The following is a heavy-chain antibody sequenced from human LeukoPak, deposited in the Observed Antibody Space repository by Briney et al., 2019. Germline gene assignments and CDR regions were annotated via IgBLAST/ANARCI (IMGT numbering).Heavy chain of an antibody. CDR2: ITTSSSYT. J-gene: IGHJ4*02. Sequence: KPGGSLRLSCAASGFTFADYYMTWIRQAPGKGLEWVSYITTSSSYTTSADSLKGRFTISRDNAKNSLYLQMNSLRSEDTAVYYCARGHGGNVDYWGQGTLVTVSS. D-gene: IGHD4-23*01. CDR3: ARGHGGNVDY. CDR1: GFTFADYY. V-gene: IGHV3-11*05.